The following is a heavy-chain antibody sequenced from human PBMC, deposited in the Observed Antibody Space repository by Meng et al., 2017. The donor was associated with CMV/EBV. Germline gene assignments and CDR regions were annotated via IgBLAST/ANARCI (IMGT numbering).Heavy chain of an antibody. D-gene: IGHD3-3*01. V-gene: IGHV4-30-4*08. Sequence: QVLQLARGPGLVKPSQTRSLTCTVSGGSISSGDYYWAWIRRPPGMGLELIGYIYYSGSTYYNPSLKSRVTISVDTSKNQFSLKLSSVTAADTAVYYCARDNRRGGVDYWGQGTLVTVSS. CDR3: ARDNRRGGVDY. CDR1: GGSISSGDYY. CDR2: IYYSGST. J-gene: IGHJ4*02.